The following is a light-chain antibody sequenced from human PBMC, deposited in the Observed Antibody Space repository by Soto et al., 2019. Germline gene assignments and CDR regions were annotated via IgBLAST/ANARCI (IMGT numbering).Light chain of an antibody. CDR3: QPSFRTPLT. V-gene: IGKV1-39*01. Sequence: DIQMTQSPSSLSASVGDRVTITCRASQSISSYLNWYPQKPGKAPKLLIYAASSLQSGFPSRFSGSGSGTDFTLTISSLQPEDFATYYCQPSFRTPLTFGGGTKVEIK. CDR1: QSISSY. J-gene: IGKJ4*01. CDR2: AAS.